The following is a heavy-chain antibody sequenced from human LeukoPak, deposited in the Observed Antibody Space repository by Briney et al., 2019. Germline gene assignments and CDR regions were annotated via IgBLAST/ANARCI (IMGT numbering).Heavy chain of an antibody. CDR2: IIPKFSTT. CDR3: ARERDAIIDF. V-gene: IGHV1-69*13. CDR1: GGTFSDYA. Sequence: SVKVSCKASGGTFSDYAFNWVRQAPGQGLEWMGNIIPKFSTTNYAQNFQGKVTITADESTATAYLELNSLRSEDTAIFYCARERDAIIDFWGQGTLITVSS. J-gene: IGHJ4*02. D-gene: IGHD5-24*01.